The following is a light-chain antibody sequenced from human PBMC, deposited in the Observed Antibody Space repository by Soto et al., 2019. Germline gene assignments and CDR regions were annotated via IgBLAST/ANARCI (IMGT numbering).Light chain of an antibody. CDR2: AAS. CDR1: QSISSY. Sequence: DIQMTQSPSSLSASVGDRVTITCRASQSISSYLNWYQQKPGKAPKLLIYAASSLQSGVPSRFSGSGSGTAFTLTISSLQPQDFETFYCQQSYSTLYTVGQGTKV. J-gene: IGKJ2*01. V-gene: IGKV1-39*01. CDR3: QQSYSTLYT.